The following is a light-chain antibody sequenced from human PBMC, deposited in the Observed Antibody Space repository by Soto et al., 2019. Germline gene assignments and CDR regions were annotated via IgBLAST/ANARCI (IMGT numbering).Light chain of an antibody. CDR3: QQYDNLPYT. CDR2: DAS. CDR1: QSINNY. J-gene: IGKJ2*01. Sequence: DIQMTQSPASLSVSVGDRVTITCRASQSINNYLNWYQQKPGKAPKLLIYDASNLETGVPSRFSGSGSGTDFTFTISSLQPEDIATYYCQQYDNLPYTFGQGTKLEIK. V-gene: IGKV1-33*01.